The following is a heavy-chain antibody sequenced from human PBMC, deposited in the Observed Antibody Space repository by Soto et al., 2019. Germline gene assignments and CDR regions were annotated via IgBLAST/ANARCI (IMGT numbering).Heavy chain of an antibody. V-gene: IGHV3-7*01. J-gene: IGHJ4*02. CDR2: INQDASEK. Sequence: GGSLRLSCAASGFTFSNYWISWVRQAPGKGLEWVANINQDASEKNYVDSVRGRFTISRDNAKNSLYLQMDSLRAEDTALYYCARAANLWGNYRQYIPLDYWGQGTLVTVSS. CDR1: GFTFSNYW. D-gene: IGHD3-16*02. CDR3: ARAANLWGNYRQYIPLDY.